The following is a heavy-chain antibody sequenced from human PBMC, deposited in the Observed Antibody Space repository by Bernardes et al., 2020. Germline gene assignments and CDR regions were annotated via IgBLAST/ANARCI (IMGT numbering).Heavy chain of an antibody. Sequence: ETLSLTCTVSGGSVSSGSYQWSWIRQTPGKGLEWIGYIYYTGSTNYNPSLESRVTISVDTSKNQFSLKLSSVTAADTAVYYCARDRIVGTTGTTGYYFYYMDVWGKGTSVTVSS. D-gene: IGHD1-1*01. CDR2: IYYTGST. CDR1: GGSVSSGSYQ. J-gene: IGHJ6*03. CDR3: ARDRIVGTTGTTGYYFYYMDV. V-gene: IGHV4-61*01.